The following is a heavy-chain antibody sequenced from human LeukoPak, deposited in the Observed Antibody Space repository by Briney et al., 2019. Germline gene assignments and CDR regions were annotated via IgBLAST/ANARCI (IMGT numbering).Heavy chain of an antibody. CDR3: PKDANPALGSWNRFDP. J-gene: IGHJ5*02. Sequence: SGRSLRLSCAASGFTFNDYAMHWVRQPPGKGLEWVSGISWNSGSIGYADSVKGRFTISRDNAKNSLYLQMNSLRAEDTALYYCPKDANPALGSWNRFDPWGQGTLVTVSS. CDR1: GFTFNDYA. V-gene: IGHV3-9*01. CDR2: ISWNSGSI. D-gene: IGHD1-26*01.